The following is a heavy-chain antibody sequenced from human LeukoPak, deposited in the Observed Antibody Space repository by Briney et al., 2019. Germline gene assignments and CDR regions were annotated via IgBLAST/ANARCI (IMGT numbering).Heavy chain of an antibody. D-gene: IGHD6-13*01. Sequence: PGGSLRLSCAASGFTFSNCAMSWVRQAPEKGLEWVSGISGSGDSTYYGDSVKGRFTISRDNSKNTLYLQMNSLRAEDTAVYYCAKTRPLDSSSWSHGDYWGQGTLVTVSS. V-gene: IGHV3-23*01. CDR3: AKTRPLDSSSWSHGDY. CDR2: ISGSGDST. J-gene: IGHJ4*02. CDR1: GFTFSNCA.